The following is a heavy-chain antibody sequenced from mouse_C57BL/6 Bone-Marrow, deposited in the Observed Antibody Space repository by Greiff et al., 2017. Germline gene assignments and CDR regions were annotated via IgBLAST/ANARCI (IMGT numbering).Heavy chain of an antibody. CDR2: IHPGSGGT. V-gene: IGHV1-54*01. J-gene: IGHJ3*01. Sequence: QVQLQQSGAELVRPGTSVKVSCKASGYAFTNYLIEWVKQRPGQGLEWIGVIHPGSGGTNYNEKFKGKATLTADKSSSPAYMQLSSLTSEDSEVYFGTRSYYGWFAYWGQGTLVTVSA. CDR1: GYAFTNYL. D-gene: IGHD1-1*01. CDR3: TRSYYGWFAY.